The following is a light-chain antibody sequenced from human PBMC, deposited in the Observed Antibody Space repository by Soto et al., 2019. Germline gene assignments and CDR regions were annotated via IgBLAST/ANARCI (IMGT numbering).Light chain of an antibody. CDR1: QSISSY. Sequence: DIQMTQSPSSLSASVGDRVTITCRASQSISSYLNWYQQKPGKAPNLLIYAASSLQSGVPSRFSGSGSGTDFTLTITSLQPEDFATYFCQQSYTTPRTFGQGNKLQIK. CDR2: AAS. CDR3: QQSYTTPRT. J-gene: IGKJ2*01. V-gene: IGKV1-39*01.